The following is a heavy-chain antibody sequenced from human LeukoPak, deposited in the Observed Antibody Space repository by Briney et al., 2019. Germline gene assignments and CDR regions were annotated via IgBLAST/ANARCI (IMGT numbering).Heavy chain of an antibody. CDR1: GFTFSSYA. V-gene: IGHV3-23*01. CDR3: AKMNARYCSGGSCYFSYFDY. Sequence: PGGSLRLSCAASGFTFSSYAMSWVRQAPGKGLGWVSAISGSGGSTYYADSVKGRFTISRDNSKNTLYLQMNSLRAEDTAVYYCAKMNARYCSGGSCYFSYFDYWGQGTLVTVSS. D-gene: IGHD2-15*01. CDR2: ISGSGGST. J-gene: IGHJ4*02.